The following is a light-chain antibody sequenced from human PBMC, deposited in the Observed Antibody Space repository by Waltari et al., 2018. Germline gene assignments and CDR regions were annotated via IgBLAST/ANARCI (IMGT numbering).Light chain of an antibody. V-gene: IGKV1-39*01. CDR2: AAS. Sequence: IQMTQYPSSLSASVGDRVTITCRASRTISDYVNWYQQKPGKAPKPLIHAASSLHIGVPSRFSGSRSGTDFTLIINSLQPEDVATYYCQQSYNSPYTFGQGTKLDI. CDR3: QQSYNSPYT. J-gene: IGKJ2*01. CDR1: RTISDY.